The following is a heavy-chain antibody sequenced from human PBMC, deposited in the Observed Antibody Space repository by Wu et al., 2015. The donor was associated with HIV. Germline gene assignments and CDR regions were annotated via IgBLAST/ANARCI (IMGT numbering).Heavy chain of an antibody. CDR1: GGTFSSYA. CDR3: ARDHGPNDGWLQSRAWFDP. J-gene: IGHJ5*02. CDR2: IIPIFGTA. D-gene: IGHD5-24*01. Sequence: QVQLVQSGAEVKKPGSSVKVSCKASGGTFSSYAISWVRQAPGQGLEWMGRIIPIFGTANYAQKFQGRVTITADESTSTAYMELSSLRSEDTAVYYCARDHGPNDGWLQSRAWFDPGAREPWSPSPQ. V-gene: IGHV1-69*13.